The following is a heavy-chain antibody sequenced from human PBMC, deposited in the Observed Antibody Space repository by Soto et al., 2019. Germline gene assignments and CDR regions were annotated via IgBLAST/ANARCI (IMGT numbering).Heavy chain of an antibody. V-gene: IGHV4-59*01. D-gene: IGHD1-26*01. CDR1: GGSINNYY. CDR2: IYYSGST. Sequence: SETLSLTCTVSGGSINNYYWSWIRQPPGKGLEWIGYIYYSGSTNYNPSLKSRVTISVDTSKNQFSLMLNSVTAVDTAVYYCARSPGIYFDYWGQGTLVTVS. CDR3: ARSPGIYFDY. J-gene: IGHJ4*02.